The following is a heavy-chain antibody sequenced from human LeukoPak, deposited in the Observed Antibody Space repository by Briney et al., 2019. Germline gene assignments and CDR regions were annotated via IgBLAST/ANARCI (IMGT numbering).Heavy chain of an antibody. CDR3: ARDRWSSSSSEGALDI. J-gene: IGHJ3*02. CDR1: GYTFTNYG. D-gene: IGHD6-6*01. CDR2: ISAYNGNK. Sequence: ASVKVSCKASGYTFTNYGISWVRQAPGQGLDWMGWISAYNGNKVYAQELQGRVTMTTDTSTRSLRSDDTAVYYCARDRWSSSSSEGALDIWGQGTMVTVSS. V-gene: IGHV1-18*01.